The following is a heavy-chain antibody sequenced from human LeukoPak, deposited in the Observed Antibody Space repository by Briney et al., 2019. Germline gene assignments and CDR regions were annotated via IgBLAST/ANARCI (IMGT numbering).Heavy chain of an antibody. V-gene: IGHV6-1*01. Sequence: SQTLSLTCAISGDSVSGNSAAWNWIRQSPSRGLEWQGRTYYRSKWYNDYAVSVKSRITINLDTSKNQFSLQLNSVTPEDTAVYYCARDQRYSSSWYSLDAFDIWGQGTMVTVSS. J-gene: IGHJ3*02. CDR3: ARDQRYSSSWYSLDAFDI. CDR2: TYYRSKWYN. CDR1: GDSVSGNSAA. D-gene: IGHD6-13*01.